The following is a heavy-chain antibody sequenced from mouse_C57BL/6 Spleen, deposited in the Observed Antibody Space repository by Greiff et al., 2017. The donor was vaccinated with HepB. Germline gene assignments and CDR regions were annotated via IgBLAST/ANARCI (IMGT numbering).Heavy chain of an antibody. J-gene: IGHJ2*01. Sequence: EVQLQESEGGLVQPGSSMKLSCTASGFTFSDYYMAWVRQVPEKGLEWVANINYDGSSTYYLDSLKSRFIISRDNAKNILYLQMSSLKSEDTATYYCAREDGSSLFDYWGQGTTLTVSS. CDR3: AREDGSSLFDY. D-gene: IGHD1-1*01. CDR2: INYDGSST. V-gene: IGHV5-16*01. CDR1: GFTFSDYY.